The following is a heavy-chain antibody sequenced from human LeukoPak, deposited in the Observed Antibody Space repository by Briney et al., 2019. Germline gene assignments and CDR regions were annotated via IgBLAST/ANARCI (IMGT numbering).Heavy chain of an antibody. D-gene: IGHD3-16*02. CDR1: GFTFDDYA. V-gene: IGHV3-43*02. Sequence: GGSLRLSCAASGFTFDDYAMHWVRQAPGKGLEWVSLISGNGGSTYYGDSVKGRFTISRDNSDNTLSLHMNSLRVEDTAIYYCAKDIELSTWGLGTMVTVSS. CDR2: ISGNGGST. J-gene: IGHJ3*01. CDR3: AKDIELST.